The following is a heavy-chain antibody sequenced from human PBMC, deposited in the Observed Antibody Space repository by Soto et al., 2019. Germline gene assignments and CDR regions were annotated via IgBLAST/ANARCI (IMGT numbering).Heavy chain of an antibody. Sequence: SVKVSCKASGGNFRRYAISWVRQAPGQGLEWMGGILPIFGSPSHAQKFQGRVTVTADESTSTAYLELTSLTSGDTAMYYCVFGDCTTTSCSYYFCGLDVWGQGSPVTVSS. CDR2: ILPIFGSP. V-gene: IGHV1-69*13. CDR1: GGNFRRYA. CDR3: VFGDCTTTSCSYYFCGLDV. J-gene: IGHJ6*02. D-gene: IGHD2-2*01.